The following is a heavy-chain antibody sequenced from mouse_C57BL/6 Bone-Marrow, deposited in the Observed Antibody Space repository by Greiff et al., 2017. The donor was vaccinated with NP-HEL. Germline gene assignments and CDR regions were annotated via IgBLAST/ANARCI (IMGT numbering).Heavy chain of an antibody. V-gene: IGHV5-12*01. CDR3: DRQTRSDSLAY. CDR2: ISNGGGRT. CDR1: GFTFSDYY. J-gene: IGHJ3*01. D-gene: IGHD2-13*01. Sequence: EVQRVESGGGLVQPGGSLKLSCAASGFTFSDYYMYWVRQTPEKGLEWVAYISNGGGRTYYPDTVKGRFTISRDNAKITLYMQMSRLKSEDTAIYYCDRQTRSDSLAYWGQGTLVTVSA.